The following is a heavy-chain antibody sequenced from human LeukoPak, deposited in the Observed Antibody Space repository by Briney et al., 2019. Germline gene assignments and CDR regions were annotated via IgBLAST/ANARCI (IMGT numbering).Heavy chain of an antibody. CDR2: ISASGVDT. CDR1: GFIFSNYA. Sequence: GGSLRLSCAASGFIFSNYAMSWVRQAPGKGLEGVSSISASGVDTYYGDSVKGRFTISRDNSKNTLYLQMNSLRAEDTAVYYCAKRGGSYYSDYWGQGSLVTVSS. V-gene: IGHV3-23*01. D-gene: IGHD2-15*01. J-gene: IGHJ4*02. CDR3: AKRGGSYYSDY.